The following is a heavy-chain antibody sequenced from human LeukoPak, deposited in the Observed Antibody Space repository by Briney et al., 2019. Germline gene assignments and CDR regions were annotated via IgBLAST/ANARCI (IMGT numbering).Heavy chain of an antibody. J-gene: IGHJ4*02. CDR1: GYIFTGYW. Sequence: GASVKVSCKASGYIFTGYWIHWVRQAPGQGLEWMGFINPNSGNTNYAQKFQGRVTMTGDTSINTAYMELNGLTGDDTAVYYCAREMRPATTTLVAYWGQGTLVTVSS. CDR3: AREMRPATTTLVAY. CDR2: INPNSGNT. V-gene: IGHV1-2*02. D-gene: IGHD1-1*01.